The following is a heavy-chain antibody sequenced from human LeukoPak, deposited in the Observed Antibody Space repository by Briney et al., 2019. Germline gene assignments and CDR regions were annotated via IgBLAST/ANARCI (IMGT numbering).Heavy chain of an antibody. CDR2: IYSGGST. V-gene: IGHV3-53*01. CDR3: ARHRRYCSGTTCYSGHDY. J-gene: IGHJ4*02. D-gene: IGHD2-15*01. Sequence: AGSLRLSCAASGFTVSSNYMSWVRKAPGQGLEWVSLIYSGGSTYYADSVKGRFTITRDNSKNILYLQMNSLGAEDTALYYWARHRRYCSGTTCYSGHDYWGQGTLVTVSS. CDR1: GFTVSSNY.